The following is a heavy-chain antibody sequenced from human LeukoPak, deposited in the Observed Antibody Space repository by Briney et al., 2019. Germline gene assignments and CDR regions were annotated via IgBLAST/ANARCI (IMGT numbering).Heavy chain of an antibody. D-gene: IGHD4/OR15-4a*01. Sequence: PGGSLRLSCAASGFTFSSYSMNWVRQAPGKGLEWVSYISSSSTTIYYADSVKDRFTISRDNAKNSLFLQMNGLRSEDTAVYYCARGGAYWGQGTLVTVSS. V-gene: IGHV3-48*04. CDR1: GFTFSSYS. J-gene: IGHJ4*02. CDR2: ISSSSTTI. CDR3: ARGGAY.